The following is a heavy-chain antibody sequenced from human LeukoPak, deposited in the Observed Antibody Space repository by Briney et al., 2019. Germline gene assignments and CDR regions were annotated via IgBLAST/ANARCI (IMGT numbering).Heavy chain of an antibody. CDR3: AREGRDGYNTDY. CDR2: INPSGGST. CDR1: GYTFTSYY. Sequence: ASVTVSFTASGYTFTSYYMHWVRQAPGQGLEWMGIINPSGGSTSYAQKFQGRVTMTRDTSTSTVYMELSSLRSEDTAVYYCAREGRDGYNTDYWGQGTLVTVSS. V-gene: IGHV1-46*01. J-gene: IGHJ4*02. D-gene: IGHD5-24*01.